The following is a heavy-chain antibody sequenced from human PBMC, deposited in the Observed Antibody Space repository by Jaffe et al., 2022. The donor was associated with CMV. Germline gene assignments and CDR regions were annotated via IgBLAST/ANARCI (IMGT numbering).Heavy chain of an antibody. Sequence: QVQLVQSGAEVKKPGASVKVSCKVSGYTLTELSMHWVRQAPGKGLEWMGGFDPEDGETIYAQKFQGRVTMTEDTSTDTAYMELSSLRSEDTAVYYCATVRVTTDSGSEHKPDWDHFDYWGQGTLVTVSS. CDR2: FDPEDGET. J-gene: IGHJ4*02. CDR3: ATVRVTTDSGSEHKPDWDHFDY. CDR1: GYTLTELS. V-gene: IGHV1-24*01. D-gene: IGHD1-26*01.